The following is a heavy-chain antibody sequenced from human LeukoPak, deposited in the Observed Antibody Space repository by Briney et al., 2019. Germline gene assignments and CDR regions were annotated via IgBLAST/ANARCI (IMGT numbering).Heavy chain of an antibody. V-gene: IGHV5-51*01. CDR2: IYPGDSDT. J-gene: IGHJ6*02. D-gene: IGHD5-12*01. CDR3: ARSNSAYDSYYYGMDV. CDR1: GYSFTNYW. Sequence: GEFLKISCKGSGYSFTNYWIGWVRQMPGKGLEWMGIIYPGDSDTRYSPAFQGQVTISADKSISTAYLQWSSLKASDTAMYYCARSNSAYDSYYYGMDVWGQGTTVTVSS.